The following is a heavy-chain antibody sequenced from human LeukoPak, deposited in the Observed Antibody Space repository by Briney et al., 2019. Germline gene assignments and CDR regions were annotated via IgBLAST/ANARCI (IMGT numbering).Heavy chain of an antibody. V-gene: IGHV4-30-2*01. D-gene: IGHD6-19*01. J-gene: IGHJ4*02. Sequence: SETLSLTCAVSGGSISSGGYSWSWIRQPPGKGLEWIGYIYHSGSTYYNPSLKSRVTISVDRSKNQFSLKLSSVTAADTAVYYCARGSGWYEGGYYFDYWGQGTLVTVS. CDR1: GGSISSGGYS. CDR2: IYHSGST. CDR3: ARGSGWYEGGYYFDY.